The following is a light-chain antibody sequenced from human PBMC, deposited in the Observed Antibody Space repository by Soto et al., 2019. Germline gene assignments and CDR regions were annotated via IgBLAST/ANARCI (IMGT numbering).Light chain of an antibody. V-gene: IGKV3-11*01. CDR1: QSVSLS. J-gene: IGKJ1*01. CDR3: QERTGWPPWT. Sequence: EIVLTQSPATLSLSPWGRATLSCRASQSVSLSLAWYQQKPGQAPRLLIYDASKRASGFPARFSGSGSGTDFTLTISSLEPEDFAVYYCQERTGWPPWTFGQGTKV. CDR2: DAS.